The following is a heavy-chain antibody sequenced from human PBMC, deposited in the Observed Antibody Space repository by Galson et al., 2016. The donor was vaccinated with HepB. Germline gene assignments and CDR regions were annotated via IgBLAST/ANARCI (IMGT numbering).Heavy chain of an antibody. CDR2: ISSNSRDT. CDR3: TRRESLSLDY. D-gene: IGHD2/OR15-2a*01. V-gene: IGHV3-21*01. J-gene: IGHJ4*02. Sequence: SLRLSCAASGFTFRTYSMNWVRQAPGKGLEWVSSISSNSRDTDYADSVKGRFTISRDNAKNSLYLQMTSLRVEDTAIDYCTRRESLSLDYWGQGTLVTVSS. CDR1: GFTFRTYS.